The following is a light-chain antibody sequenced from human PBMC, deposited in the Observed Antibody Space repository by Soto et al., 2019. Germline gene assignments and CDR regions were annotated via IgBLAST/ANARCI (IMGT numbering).Light chain of an antibody. CDR3: QSYDSSLSGWVV. CDR2: GNS. CDR1: SSNIGAGYD. J-gene: IGLJ2*01. Sequence: QSVLTQPPSVSGAPGQRVTISCTGSSSNIGAGYDVHWYQQLPGTAPKLLIYGNSNRPSGVPDRFSGSKSGTSASLAITWLQAEDEADYYCQSYDSSLSGWVVFGGGTKLTVL. V-gene: IGLV1-40*01.